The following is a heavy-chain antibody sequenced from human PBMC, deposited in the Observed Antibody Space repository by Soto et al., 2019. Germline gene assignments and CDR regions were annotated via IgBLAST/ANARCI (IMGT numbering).Heavy chain of an antibody. V-gene: IGHV3-23*01. J-gene: IGHJ3*01. D-gene: IGHD5-12*01. Sequence: EVQLLESGGGLVQPGGSLRLSCAASGFTFSSYAMSWVRQAPGKGLEWVSAISGSGGSTYYADSVKGRFTISRDNSKNTLYLQMNSLRAEDTAVYYCAKEKSVVDSGYDAFDVWGQGTMVTVS. CDR3: AKEKSVVDSGYDAFDV. CDR2: ISGSGGST. CDR1: GFTFSSYA.